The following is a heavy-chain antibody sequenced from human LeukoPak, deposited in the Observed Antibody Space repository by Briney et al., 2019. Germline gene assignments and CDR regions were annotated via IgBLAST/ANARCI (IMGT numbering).Heavy chain of an antibody. Sequence: ASVKVSCKASGGTFSSYAISWVRQAPGQGLEWMGWINPNSGGTNYAQKFQGRVTMTRDTSISTAYMELSRLRSDDTAVYYCARAYAFDIWGQGTMVTVSS. J-gene: IGHJ3*02. V-gene: IGHV1-2*02. CDR1: GGTFSSYA. CDR3: ARAYAFDI. CDR2: INPNSGGT.